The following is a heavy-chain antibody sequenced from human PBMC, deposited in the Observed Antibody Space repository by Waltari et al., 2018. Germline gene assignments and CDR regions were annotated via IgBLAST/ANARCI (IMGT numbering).Heavy chain of an antibody. Sequence: QVQLQQSGPGLVKPSQTLSLTCAISGDSVSSNSAAWNWIRQSPSRGLEWLGRKDYRSKWYNNYAVSMKSRITINPDTSKNQFSLQLNSVTPEDTAVYYCARTNYSSPYYYYGMDVWGQGTTVTVSS. J-gene: IGHJ6*02. CDR3: ARTNYSSPYYYYGMDV. CDR2: KDYRSKWYN. D-gene: IGHD6-13*01. V-gene: IGHV6-1*01. CDR1: GDSVSSNSAA.